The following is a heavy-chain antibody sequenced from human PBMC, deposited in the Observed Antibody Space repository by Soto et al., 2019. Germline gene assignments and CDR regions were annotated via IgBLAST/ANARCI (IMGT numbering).Heavy chain of an antibody. V-gene: IGHV4-34*01. J-gene: IGHJ6*03. CDR3: ARVFVVSSSWVRYYYYYMDV. Sequence: PSETLSLTCAVYGGFFSGYYWSWIRQPPGKGLEWIGEINHSGSTNYNPSLKSRVTISVDTSKNQFSLKLSSVTAADTAVYYCARVFVVSSSWVRYYYYYMDVWGKGTTVTVSS. D-gene: IGHD6-13*01. CDR1: GGFFSGYY. CDR2: INHSGST.